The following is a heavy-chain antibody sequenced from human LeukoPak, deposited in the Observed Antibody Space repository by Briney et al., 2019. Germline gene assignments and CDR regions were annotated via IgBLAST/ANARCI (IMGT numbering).Heavy chain of an antibody. V-gene: IGHV4-30-4*08. Sequence: LRLSCAASGFTFSSYAMSWVRQPPGKGLEWIGYIYYSGSTSYNPSLKSRITISVDTSKNQFSLKLTSVTAADTAVYYCARGFDAHNAFDIWGQGTMVTVSS. CDR2: IYYSGST. D-gene: IGHD3-9*01. CDR1: GFTFSSYA. CDR3: ARGFDAHNAFDI. J-gene: IGHJ3*02.